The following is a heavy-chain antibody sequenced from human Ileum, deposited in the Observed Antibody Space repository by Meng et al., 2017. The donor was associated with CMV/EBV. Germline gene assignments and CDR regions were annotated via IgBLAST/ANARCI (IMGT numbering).Heavy chain of an antibody. J-gene: IGHJ6*02. CDR1: GFTFSSYG. Sequence: GESLKISCAASGFTFSSYGMNWVRQAPGKGLEWVAFIRYDGSSKYYADSVKGRFTISRDNSKNTLFLQMNSLRAEDTAVYYCAGDPGLPNGMDVWGRGTTVTVSS. CDR2: IRYDGSSK. CDR3: AGDPGLPNGMDV. D-gene: IGHD4-11*01. V-gene: IGHV3-30*02.